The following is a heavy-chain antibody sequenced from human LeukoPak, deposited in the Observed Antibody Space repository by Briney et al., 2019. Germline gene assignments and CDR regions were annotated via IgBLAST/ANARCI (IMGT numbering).Heavy chain of an antibody. CDR1: GFTFSGSD. D-gene: IGHD3-22*01. Sequence: PWGSLRLSCAASGFTFSGSDMVWVRQAPGKGLECVSAISGSGCSSYYADSVRGRFTVSRDNAKNSLYLQMNSLRAEDTAVYYCAGADDNYYYYYLDVWGKGTTVTVSS. CDR2: ISGSGCSS. CDR3: AGADDNYYYYYLDV. V-gene: IGHV3-21*01. J-gene: IGHJ6*03.